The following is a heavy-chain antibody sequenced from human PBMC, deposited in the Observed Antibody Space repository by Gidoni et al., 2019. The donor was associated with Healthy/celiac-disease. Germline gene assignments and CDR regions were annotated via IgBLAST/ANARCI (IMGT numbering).Heavy chain of an antibody. D-gene: IGHD3-3*01. CDR3: ATGTIFGVDDAFDI. CDR2: IYSGGST. V-gene: IGHV3-53*02. J-gene: IGHJ3*02. Sequence: EVQLVETGGGLIQPGGSLRLSCAASGFTVSSNYMSWVRQAPGKGLEWVSVIYSGGSTYYADSVKGRFTISRNNSKNTLYLQMNSLRAEDTAVYYCATGTIFGVDDAFDIWGQGTMVTVSS. CDR1: GFTVSSNY.